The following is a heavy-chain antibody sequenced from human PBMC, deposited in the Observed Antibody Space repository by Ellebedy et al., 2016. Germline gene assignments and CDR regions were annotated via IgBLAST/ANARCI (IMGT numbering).Heavy chain of an antibody. Sequence: SVKVSXXASGGTFSSYAISWVRQAPGQGLEWMGGIIPIFGTANYAQKFQGRVTITADESTSTAYMELSSLRSEDTAVYYCARDRMLDYYGSGSYYPYYFDYWGQGTLVTVSS. J-gene: IGHJ4*02. CDR2: IIPIFGTA. V-gene: IGHV1-69*13. CDR3: ARDRMLDYYGSGSYYPYYFDY. CDR1: GGTFSSYA. D-gene: IGHD3-10*01.